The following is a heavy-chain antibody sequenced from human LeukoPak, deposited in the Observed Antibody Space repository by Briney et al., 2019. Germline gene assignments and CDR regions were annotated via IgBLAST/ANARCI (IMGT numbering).Heavy chain of an antibody. Sequence: PGGSLRLSCAASGFTVSSNYMSWVRQAPGKGLEWVSVIYSGGSTYYADSVKGRFTISRDNSKNTLYLQMNSLRAEDTAVYYCASRESSVIGYGMDVWGQGTTVTVSS. V-gene: IGHV3-66*01. D-gene: IGHD3-22*01. J-gene: IGHJ6*02. CDR2: IYSGGST. CDR1: GFTVSSNY. CDR3: ASRESSVIGYGMDV.